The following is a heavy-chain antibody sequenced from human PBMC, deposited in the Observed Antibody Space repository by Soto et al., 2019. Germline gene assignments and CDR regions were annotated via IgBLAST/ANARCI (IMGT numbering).Heavy chain of an antibody. CDR2: ISPDDSDT. D-gene: IGHD1-26*01. V-gene: IGHV5-51*01. CDR1: GYSFTNYW. CDR3: ESPNSGRRRYYFDY. J-gene: IGHJ4*02. Sequence: GESLKISCQGFGYSFTNYWIAWVRQMPGEGLEWMGIISPDDSDTTYSPSFQGQVTISADKSINTAYLQWNSLKASDTAIYYCESPNSGRRRYYFDYWGQGTLVTVSS.